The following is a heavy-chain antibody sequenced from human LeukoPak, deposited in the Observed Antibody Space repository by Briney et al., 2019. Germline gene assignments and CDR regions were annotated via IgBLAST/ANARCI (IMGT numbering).Heavy chain of an antibody. CDR3: ASAQRDTAMVTLDY. CDR1: EYTCTGYY. V-gene: IGHV1-2*02. CDR2: INPNSGGT. D-gene: IGHD5-18*01. J-gene: IGHJ4*02. Sequence: GASVKVSCKASEYTCTGYYMHWVRQAPGQGLEWMGWINPNSGGTNYAQKFQGRVTMTRDTSIRTAYMELSRLRSDDTAVYYCASAQRDTAMVTLDYWGQGTLVTVSS.